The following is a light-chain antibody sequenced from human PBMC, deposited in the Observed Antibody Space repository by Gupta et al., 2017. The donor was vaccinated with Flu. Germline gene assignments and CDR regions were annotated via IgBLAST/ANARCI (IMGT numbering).Light chain of an antibody. CDR3: QRRSNWPPYT. J-gene: IGKJ2*01. Sequence: EIELTQSPATLSLSPGERATLSCRASQSISTYLAWYQKKPGQAPRLLIYDASNRATGIPARFSGSGCGTNLTLTISSRELEDFAVYYCQRRSNWPPYTFGQGTRMEIK. V-gene: IGKV3-11*01. CDR1: QSISTY. CDR2: DAS.